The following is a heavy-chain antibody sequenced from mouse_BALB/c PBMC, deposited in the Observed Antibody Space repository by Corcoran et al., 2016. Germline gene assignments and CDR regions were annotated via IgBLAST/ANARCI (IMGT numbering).Heavy chain of an antibody. CDR2: INPYNDGT. V-gene: IGHV1S136*01. CDR3: VYRYDVGGYFDY. Sequence: EVQLQQSGPELVKPGASVKMSCKASGYTFTSYVMHWVKQKPGQGLEWIGYINPYNDGTKYNEKFKGKATLTSDKSSSTAYMELSSLTSEDSAVYYCVYRYDVGGYFDYWDQGTTLTVSS. J-gene: IGHJ2*01. D-gene: IGHD2-14*01. CDR1: GYTFTSYV.